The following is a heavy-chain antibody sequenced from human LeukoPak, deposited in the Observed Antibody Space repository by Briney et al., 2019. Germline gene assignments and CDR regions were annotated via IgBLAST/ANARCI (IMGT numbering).Heavy chain of an antibody. CDR3: AKDMNFGVVGGLDY. CDR2: LSWNSGNI. D-gene: IGHD2-2*01. J-gene: IGHJ4*02. CDR1: GFTFDDYA. Sequence: PGRSLRLSCAASGFTFDDYAMHCVRQAPGKGLEWVSGLSWNSGNIGYADSVKGRFTISRDNAKNSLYLQINSLRTEDTALYYCAKDMNFGVVGGLDYWGQGTLVTVSS. V-gene: IGHV3-9*01.